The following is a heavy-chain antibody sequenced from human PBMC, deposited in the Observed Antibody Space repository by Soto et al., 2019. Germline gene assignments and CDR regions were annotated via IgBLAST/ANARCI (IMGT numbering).Heavy chain of an antibody. CDR2: IFYSWSI. Sequence: PSETLSLTCTVSGGSISSGDYYWSWIRQPPGKGLEWIGYIFYSWSIYYNPSLKSRVTISVDTSKNQFSLKLSFVTAADTAVYYCARVGGFGATTIDYWGQGTLVTVSS. J-gene: IGHJ4*02. CDR1: GGSISSGDYY. CDR3: ARVGGFGATTIDY. V-gene: IGHV4-30-4*01. D-gene: IGHD3-10*01.